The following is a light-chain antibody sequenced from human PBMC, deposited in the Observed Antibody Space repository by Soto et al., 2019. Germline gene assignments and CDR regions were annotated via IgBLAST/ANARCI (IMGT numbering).Light chain of an antibody. CDR1: SNY. CDR3: CSFAGYYTSYV. V-gene: IGLV2-11*01. J-gene: IGLJ1*01. CDR2: DVT. Sequence: QSVLTQPRSVSGSPGQSVTISCTGSSNYVSWYQQHPGKAPKLMIYDVTKRPSGVPDRFSGSKSGNTASLTISGLQAEDVADYYCCSFAGYYTSYVFGPVTKVTVL.